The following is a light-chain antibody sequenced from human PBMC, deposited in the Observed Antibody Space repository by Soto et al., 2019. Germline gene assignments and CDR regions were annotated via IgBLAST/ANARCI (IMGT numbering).Light chain of an antibody. CDR3: QQYGRSPWA. CDR1: QSVSSK. V-gene: IGKV3-20*01. CDR2: GAS. Sequence: EIVVSQSLAALSVSPVQRPTLPCMASQSVSSKLAWYQQKPGQAPRLLIYGASRRATGFPDRFTGSGSGTDFTLTISRLEPEDFAVYFCQQYGRSPWAFGQGTKVDIK. J-gene: IGKJ1*01.